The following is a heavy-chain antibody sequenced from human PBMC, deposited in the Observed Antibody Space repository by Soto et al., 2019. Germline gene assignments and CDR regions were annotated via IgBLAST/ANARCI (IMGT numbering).Heavy chain of an antibody. V-gene: IGHV4-34*01. CDR1: GGPFSGFY. Sequence: QVQLQQWGAGLLKPSQTLSLTCGVNGGPFSGFYWSWVRQPPGKGLEWIGEINHSGSTNYNPSLKSRVTMSVDTSERHFSLEVTSVTAADTAVYYCARRPYYGSGNYYGRSSGLDVWGQGTTVTVSS. D-gene: IGHD3-10*01. CDR2: INHSGST. CDR3: ARRPYYGSGNYYGRSSGLDV. J-gene: IGHJ6*02.